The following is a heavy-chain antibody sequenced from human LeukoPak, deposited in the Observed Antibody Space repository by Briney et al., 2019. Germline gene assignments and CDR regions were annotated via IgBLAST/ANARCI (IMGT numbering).Heavy chain of an antibody. J-gene: IGHJ2*01. V-gene: IGHV3-30*02. CDR3: AKRIMVRGVITYWYFDL. CDR1: GFTFSSYG. D-gene: IGHD3-10*01. CDR2: IRYDGSNK. Sequence: GGSLRLSCAASGFTFSSYGMHWVRQAPGKGLEWVAFIRYDGSNKYYADSVKGRFTISRDNSKNTLYLQMNSLRAEDTAVYYCAKRIMVRGVITYWYFDLWGRGTLVTVSS.